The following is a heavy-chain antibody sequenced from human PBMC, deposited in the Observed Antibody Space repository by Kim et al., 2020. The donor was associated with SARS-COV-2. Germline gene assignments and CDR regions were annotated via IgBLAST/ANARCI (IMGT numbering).Heavy chain of an antibody. V-gene: IGHV1-18*01. CDR3: ARDGYHQKQQLGQSYYYYYGMDV. D-gene: IGHD6-13*01. CDR2: ISAYNGNT. CDR1: GYTFTSYG. Sequence: ASVKVSCKASGYTFTSYGISWVRQAPGQGLEWMGWISAYNGNTNYAQKLQGRVTMTTDTSTSTAYMELRSLRSDDTAVYYCARDGYHQKQQLGQSYYYYYGMDVWGQGTTVTVSS. J-gene: IGHJ6*02.